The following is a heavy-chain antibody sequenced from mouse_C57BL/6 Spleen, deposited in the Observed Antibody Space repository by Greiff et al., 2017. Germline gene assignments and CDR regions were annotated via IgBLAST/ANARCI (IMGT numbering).Heavy chain of an antibody. D-gene: IGHD1-1*01. CDR2: LNPGSGGT. CDR1: GYAFTNYL. CDR3: AREGYYGSRAGYFDY. Sequence: VQLQQSGAELVRPGTSVKVSCKASGYAFTNYLIEWVKQRPGQGLEWIGVLNPGSGGTNYNEKFKGKATLTADKASSTAYMQLSSLTSEDSAVYFCAREGYYGSRAGYFDYWGQGTTLTVSS. V-gene: IGHV1-54*01. J-gene: IGHJ2*01.